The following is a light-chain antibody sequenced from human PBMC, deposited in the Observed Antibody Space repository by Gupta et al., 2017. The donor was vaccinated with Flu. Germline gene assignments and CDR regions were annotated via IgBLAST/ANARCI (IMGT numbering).Light chain of an antibody. V-gene: IGKV1-39*01. CDR1: QRISSY. CDR2: AAS. Sequence: PSSLSASVGDRVTITCRASQRISSYLNWYQETAGKAPKLLIYAASSLQSGVPSRFSGSGSGTDFTLTISSLQPEDFATYYCQQSDSTPWTFGQGTKVEIK. CDR3: QQSDSTPWT. J-gene: IGKJ1*01.